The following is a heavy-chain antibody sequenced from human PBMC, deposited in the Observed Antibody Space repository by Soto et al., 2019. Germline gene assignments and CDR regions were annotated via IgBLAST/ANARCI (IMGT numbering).Heavy chain of an antibody. V-gene: IGHV1-3*01. CDR1: GYTFTSYA. D-gene: IGHD4-17*01. CDR2: INAGNGNT. CDR3: ARWGYGVEGDAFDI. Sequence: QVQLVQSGAEVKKPGASVKVSCKASGYTFTSYAMHWVRQAPGQRLEWMGWINAGNGNTKYSQKFQGRVTITRDTSASTDYLELSSLRAEDTAVYYCARWGYGVEGDAFDIWGQGTMVTVSS. J-gene: IGHJ3*02.